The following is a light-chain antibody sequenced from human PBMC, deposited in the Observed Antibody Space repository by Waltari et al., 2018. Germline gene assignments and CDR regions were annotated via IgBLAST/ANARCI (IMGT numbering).Light chain of an antibody. J-gene: IGKJ1*01. CDR2: GAA. V-gene: IGKV3-15*01. CDR1: QSVSSN. Sequence: EIVMTQSPATLSVSPGERATLSCRASQSVSSNLAWYQQRPGQAPGLLISGAATRATGIPARFSGSGSGTEFTLTISSLQSEDFAVYYCQQYYNWPRTFGQGTKVEI. CDR3: QQYYNWPRT.